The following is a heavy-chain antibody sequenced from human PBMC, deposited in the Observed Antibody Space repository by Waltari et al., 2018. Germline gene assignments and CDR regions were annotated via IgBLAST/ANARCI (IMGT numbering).Heavy chain of an antibody. V-gene: IGHV3-23*01. CDR3: VKDIFRWAFDI. D-gene: IGHD3-9*01. CDR1: GFTFSGNA. CDR2: IGKELNT. Sequence: EVELLESGGGLVQPGGSLRLSCTTSGFTFSGNAMGWVRQAPGKGLEGVSGIGKELNTHYADSVKGRFTISRDNSKNTLYLQMNSLRAEDTALYYCVKDIFRWAFDIWGQGTMVTVSS. J-gene: IGHJ3*02.